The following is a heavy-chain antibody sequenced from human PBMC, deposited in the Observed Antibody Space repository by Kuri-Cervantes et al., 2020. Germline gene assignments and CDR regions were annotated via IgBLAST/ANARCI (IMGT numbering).Heavy chain of an antibody. V-gene: IGHV3-66*01. CDR2: IYSGGST. CDR1: GFTVSSNY. CDR3: ARKHYDFWPGRRNGTDV. Sequence: GGPLRLSCAASGFTVSSNYMSWVRQAPGKGLEWVSVIYSGGSTYYADSVKGRFTISRDNSKNTLYLQMNSLRAEDTAVYYCARKHYDFWPGRRNGTDVWGQGTTVTVSS. J-gene: IGHJ6*02. D-gene: IGHD3-3*01.